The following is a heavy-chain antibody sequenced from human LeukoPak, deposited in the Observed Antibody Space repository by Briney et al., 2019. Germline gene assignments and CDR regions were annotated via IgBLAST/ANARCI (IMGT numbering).Heavy chain of an antibody. CDR1: GGSISSGGYS. J-gene: IGHJ6*02. Sequence: NSSETLSLTCAVSGGSISSGGYSWSWIRQPPGKGLEWIGYIYHSGSTYYNPSLKSRVTISVDTSKNQFSLKLSSVTAADTAVYYCARGLRVYYYYGMDVWGQGTTVTVSS. CDR3: ARGLRVYYYYGMDV. V-gene: IGHV4-30-2*01. D-gene: IGHD3-10*01. CDR2: IYHSGST.